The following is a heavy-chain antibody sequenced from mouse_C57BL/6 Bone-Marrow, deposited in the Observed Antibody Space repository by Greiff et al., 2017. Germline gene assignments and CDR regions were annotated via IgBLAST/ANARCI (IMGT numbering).Heavy chain of an antibody. J-gene: IGHJ2*01. Sequence: EVMLVESGPGLAKPSQTLSLTCSVTGYSIPSDYWNLIRQFPGNKLEYMGSISYSGSTYYNPSPKSRISITRDTSKNQSYLQLNSLTTEDTATYYCARGDWEDYWGQGTTLSVSS. CDR2: ISYSGST. D-gene: IGHD4-1*01. CDR1: GYSIPSDY. CDR3: ARGDWEDY. V-gene: IGHV3-8*01.